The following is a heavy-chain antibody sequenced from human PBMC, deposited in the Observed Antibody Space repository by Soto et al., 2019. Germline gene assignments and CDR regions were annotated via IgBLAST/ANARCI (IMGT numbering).Heavy chain of an antibody. J-gene: IGHJ4*02. V-gene: IGHV1-69*04. CDR2: IIPILGIA. D-gene: IGHD4-17*01. Sequence: SVKVSCKASGGTFSSYTISWVRQVPGQGLEWMGRIIPILGIANYAQKFQGRVTITADKSTSTAYMELSSLRSEDTAVYYCAREATYGAFGLDYWGQGTLVTVSS. CDR3: AREATYGAFGLDY. CDR1: GGTFSSYT.